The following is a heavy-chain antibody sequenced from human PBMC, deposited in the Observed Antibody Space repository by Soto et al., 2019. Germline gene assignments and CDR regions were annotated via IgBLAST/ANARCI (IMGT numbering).Heavy chain of an antibody. CDR1: GFTVSSKY. CDR2: IQSGGPT. Sequence: EVHLVESGGGLVQPGGSLRLSCAASGFTVSSKYMSWVRQAPGKGLEWVSLIQSGGPTYYADSVKGRFTISRDTSENTLHLQMDSLRAEDTAVYYCARDDVICDGGRCYGVPLAVWGKGTTVTVSS. J-gene: IGHJ6*04. V-gene: IGHV3-66*01. CDR3: ARDDVICDGGRCYGVPLAV. D-gene: IGHD2-15*01.